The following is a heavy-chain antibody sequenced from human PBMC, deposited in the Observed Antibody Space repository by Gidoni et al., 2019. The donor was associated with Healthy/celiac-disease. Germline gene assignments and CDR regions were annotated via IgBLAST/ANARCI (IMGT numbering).Heavy chain of an antibody. CDR2: ISWNSGSI. Sequence: EVQLVESGGGLVQPGRSLRLSCAASGFTFDDYAMHWVRQAPGKGLEWVSGISWNSGSIGYADSVKGRFTISRDNAKNSLYLQMNSLRAEDTALYYCAVAGHGYFQHWGQGTLVTVSS. J-gene: IGHJ1*01. CDR3: AVAGHGYFQH. V-gene: IGHV3-9*01. CDR1: GFTFDDYA. D-gene: IGHD5-12*01.